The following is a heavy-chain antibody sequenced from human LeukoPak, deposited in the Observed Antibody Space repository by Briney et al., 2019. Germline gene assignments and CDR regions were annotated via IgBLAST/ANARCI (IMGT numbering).Heavy chain of an antibody. Sequence: PGGSLRLSCVASGFTFETYWMSWVRQAPGKGLEWVAVMSYDGSDRYYADSVKGRFTISRDNSKNTLYLQMNSLRPEDTAVYYCANARYCSSTSCSSHEYFQHWGQGTLVTVSS. V-gene: IGHV3-30*18. CDR2: MSYDGSDR. CDR1: GFTFETYW. CDR3: ANARYCSSTSCSSHEYFQH. J-gene: IGHJ1*01. D-gene: IGHD2-2*01.